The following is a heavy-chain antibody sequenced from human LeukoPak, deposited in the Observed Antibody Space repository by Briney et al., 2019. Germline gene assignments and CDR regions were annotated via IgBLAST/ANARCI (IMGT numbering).Heavy chain of an antibody. D-gene: IGHD6-19*01. J-gene: IGHJ4*02. Sequence: GGSLRLSCAASGFTFSSYGITWVRQAPGKGLEWVSSISGSGVSTYYADSVKGRFSISRDNSKNTLYLQMNSLRAEDTAVYYCARETPDSSGWDWGQGTLVTVSS. CDR2: ISGSGVST. CDR3: ARETPDSSGWD. CDR1: GFTFSSYG. V-gene: IGHV3-23*01.